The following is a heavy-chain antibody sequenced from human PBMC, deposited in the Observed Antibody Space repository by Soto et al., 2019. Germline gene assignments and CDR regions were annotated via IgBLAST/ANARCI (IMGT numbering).Heavy chain of an antibody. V-gene: IGHV4-39*01. CDR3: ARIVAGIEREYYFDY. CDR1: GGSISSGGYY. Sequence: PSETLSLTCTVSGGSISSGGYYWSWIRQHPGKGLEWIGYIYYSGSTYYNPSLKSRVTISVDTSKNQFSLKLSSVTAADTAVYYCARIVAGIEREYYFDYWGQGTLVTVSS. D-gene: IGHD6-19*01. CDR2: IYYSGST. J-gene: IGHJ4*02.